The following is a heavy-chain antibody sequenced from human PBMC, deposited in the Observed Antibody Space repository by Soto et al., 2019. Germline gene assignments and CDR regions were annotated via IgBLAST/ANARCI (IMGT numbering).Heavy chain of an antibody. CDR1: GFTFNNYA. CDR2: ISGGGDTT. J-gene: IGHJ6*04. Sequence: EVQLLESGGGLVQPGGSLRLSCAASGFTFNNYAMTWVRQAPGKGLEWVSAISGGGDTTSYADSVKGRFTVSRDGSKNTLYLQMSSLRAEDTAIYYCAKGRGGSGSLTPRVDFWGKGTTVTVSA. D-gene: IGHD3-10*01. CDR3: AKGRGGSGSLTPRVDF. V-gene: IGHV3-23*01.